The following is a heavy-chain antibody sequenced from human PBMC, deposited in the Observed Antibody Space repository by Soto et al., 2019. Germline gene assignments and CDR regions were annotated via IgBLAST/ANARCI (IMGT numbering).Heavy chain of an antibody. J-gene: IGHJ4*02. CDR2: ISCSGGST. D-gene: IGHD3-22*01. CDR1: GFTFSSYA. CDR3: AKKANSSGYWWPEGL. Sequence: WGSLRLSCAASGFTFSSYAMGWVRQAPGKGLEWVSAISCSGGSTYYADSVKGRFTISRDNSKNTLYLQMNSLRAEDTAVYYCAKKANSSGYWWPEGLWGQGTLVTVSS. V-gene: IGHV3-23*01.